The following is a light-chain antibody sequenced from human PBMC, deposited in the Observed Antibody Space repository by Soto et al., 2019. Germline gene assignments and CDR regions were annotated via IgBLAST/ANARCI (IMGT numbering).Light chain of an antibody. J-gene: IGKJ1*01. V-gene: IGKV1-5*01. CDR1: QGISSW. CDR3: QQYNTYWT. CDR2: DVS. Sequence: IQMTQSPSSLSASVGDRVTITCRASQGISSWLAWYQQKPGKAPKVLIYDVSNLETGVPSRFSGSGSGTEFTLTISSLQPDDFATYYCQQYNTYWTFGQGTKVDIK.